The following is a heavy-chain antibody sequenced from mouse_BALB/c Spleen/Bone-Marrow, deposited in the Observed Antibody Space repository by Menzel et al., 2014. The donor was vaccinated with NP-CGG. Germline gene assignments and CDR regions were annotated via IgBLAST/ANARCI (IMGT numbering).Heavy chain of an antibody. J-gene: IGHJ4*01. CDR1: GYAFTNYL. CDR2: INPGSGGT. Sequence: QVQLQQPGAELVRPGTSVKVSCKASGYAFTNYLIEWVKQRPGQGLEWIGVINPGSGGTNYNEKFKGKATLTADKSSSTASMQLSSLTSDDSAVYFCARDGDYDGGYAMDYWGQGTSVTVSP. CDR3: ARDGDYDGGYAMDY. D-gene: IGHD2-4*01. V-gene: IGHV1-54*01.